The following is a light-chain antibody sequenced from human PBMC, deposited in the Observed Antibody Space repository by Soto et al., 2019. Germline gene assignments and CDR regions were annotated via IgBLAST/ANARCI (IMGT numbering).Light chain of an antibody. V-gene: IGLV2-14*01. CDR2: DVS. CDR3: SSYTSSSTLRV. J-gene: IGLJ1*01. CDR1: SSDVGGYNY. Sequence: LTQPASVTGSDGDSLTISSTETSSDVGGYNYVSWYQQHPGKAPKLMIYDVSNRPSGVSNRFSGSKSGNTASLTISGLQAEDEDDYYCSSYTSSSTLRVFGTGTKVTVL.